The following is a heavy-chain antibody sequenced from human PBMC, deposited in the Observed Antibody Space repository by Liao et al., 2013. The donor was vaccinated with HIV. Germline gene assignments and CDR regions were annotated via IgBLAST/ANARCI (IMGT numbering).Heavy chain of an antibody. CDR2: IYTSGST. V-gene: IGHV4-4*07. D-gene: IGHD5-24*01. CDR1: GGSISSYY. CDR3: ARGQRWLQLLHGYYFDY. Sequence: QLQLQESGPGLVKPSETLSLTCTVSGGSISSYYWSWIRQPAGKGLEWIGRIYTSGSTNYNPSLKSRVTISVDTSKNQFSLKLSSVTAADTAVYYCARGQRWLQLLHGYYFDYVGPGNPGHRLL. J-gene: IGHJ4*02.